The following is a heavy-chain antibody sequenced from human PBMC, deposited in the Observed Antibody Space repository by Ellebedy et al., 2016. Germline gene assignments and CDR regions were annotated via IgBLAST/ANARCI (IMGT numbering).Heavy chain of an antibody. CDR3: ARARMWWYFDY. V-gene: IGHV4-39*07. CDR2: IYYSGST. D-gene: IGHD2-21*01. CDR1: GGSISSSSYY. Sequence: SETLSFTCIVSGGSISSSSYYWGWIRQPPGKGLEWIGSIYYSGSTYYNPSLKSRVTISVDTSKNQFSLKLSSVTAADTAVYYCARARMWWYFDYWGQGTLVTVSS. J-gene: IGHJ4*02.